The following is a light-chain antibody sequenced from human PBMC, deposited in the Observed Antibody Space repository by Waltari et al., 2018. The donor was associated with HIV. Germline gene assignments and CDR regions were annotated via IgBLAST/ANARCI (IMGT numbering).Light chain of an antibody. Sequence: QSVLTQPPSASGTPGQWVTIPFSVSSSTIGSNYVYLYQQPPGTAHKLLIYRNNQRPSGVPDRFSGSKSGTSASLAISGLRSEDEADYYCAAWDNSLSAPVFGGGTKLTVL. J-gene: IGLJ3*02. V-gene: IGLV1-47*01. CDR1: SSTIGSNY. CDR3: AAWDNSLSAPV. CDR2: RNN.